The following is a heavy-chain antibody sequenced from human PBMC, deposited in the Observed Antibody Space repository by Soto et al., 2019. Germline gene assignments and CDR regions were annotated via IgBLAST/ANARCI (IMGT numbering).Heavy chain of an antibody. V-gene: IGHV4-30-4*01. CDR1: GGSISSGDYY. CDR3: ARVRAYCGGDCRTDYYYYYGMDV. D-gene: IGHD2-21*02. CDR2: IYYSGST. Sequence: NPSETLSLTCTVSGGSISSGDYYWSWIRQPPGKGLEWIGYIYYSGSTYYNPSLKSRVTISVDTSKNQFSLKLSSVTAADTAVYYCARVRAYCGGDCRTDYYYYYGMDVWGQGTTVTSP. J-gene: IGHJ6*02.